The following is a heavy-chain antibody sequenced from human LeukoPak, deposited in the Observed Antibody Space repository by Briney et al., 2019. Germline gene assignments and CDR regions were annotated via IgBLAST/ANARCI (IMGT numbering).Heavy chain of an antibody. Sequence: GASVKVSCKASGYTFTSYGISWVRQAPGQGLEWMGWISAYNGNTNYAQKLQGRVTMTTDTSTSTAYMELRSLRFDDTAVYYCARHEEDIVVVPAAIFLDPWGQGTLVTVSS. CDR3: ARHEEDIVVVPAAIFLDP. J-gene: IGHJ5*02. CDR2: ISAYNGNT. D-gene: IGHD2-2*01. V-gene: IGHV1-18*04. CDR1: GYTFTSYG.